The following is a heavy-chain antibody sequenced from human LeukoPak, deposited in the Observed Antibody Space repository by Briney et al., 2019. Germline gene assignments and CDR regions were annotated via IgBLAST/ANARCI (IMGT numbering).Heavy chain of an antibody. Sequence: SQTLSLTCTVSGGSISSGGYYWSWVRQHTGKGLEWIGYIYYSGSTYYNPSLKSRVTISVDTSKNQFSLKLSSVTAADTAVYYCARAPYDSSGYYYYFDYWGQGTLVTVSS. J-gene: IGHJ4*02. V-gene: IGHV4-31*03. D-gene: IGHD3-22*01. CDR2: IYYSGST. CDR3: ARAPYDSSGYYYYFDY. CDR1: GGSISSGGYY.